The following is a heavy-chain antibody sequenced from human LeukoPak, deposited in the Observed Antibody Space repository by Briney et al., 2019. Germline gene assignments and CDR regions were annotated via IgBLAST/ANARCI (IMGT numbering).Heavy chain of an antibody. CDR2: ILYDGSNK. J-gene: IGHJ5*02. CDR3: ARGSKYTSSWSRNKWFDP. CDR1: GFTFSNYA. Sequence: GGSLRLSCAASGFTFSNYAMHWVRQAPGKGLEWVAVILYDGSNKYYADSVKGRFTISRDNSKNTLYLQMNSLRAEDTAVYYCARGSKYTSSWSRNKWFDPWGQGTLATVSS. V-gene: IGHV3-30*04. D-gene: IGHD6-13*01.